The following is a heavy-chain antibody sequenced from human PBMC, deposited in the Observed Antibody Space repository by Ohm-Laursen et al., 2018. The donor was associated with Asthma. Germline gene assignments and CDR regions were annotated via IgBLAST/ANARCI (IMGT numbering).Heavy chain of an antibody. CDR1: AGTLGTSV. J-gene: IGHJ4*02. V-gene: IGHV1-69*01. Sequence: SSVKVSCKSLAGTLGTSVIGRVRQAPGQGLEWLGGINSVFGTSTYAQKFHDRFTITADESTSTVYMTLSSLTSEDTAVYYCARKAGSCITSNCYSLDFWGQGTLVTVSS. CDR3: ARKAGSCITSNCYSLDF. D-gene: IGHD2-15*01. CDR2: INSVFGTS.